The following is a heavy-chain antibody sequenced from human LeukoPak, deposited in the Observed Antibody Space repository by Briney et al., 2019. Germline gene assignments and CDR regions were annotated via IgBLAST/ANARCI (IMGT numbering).Heavy chain of an antibody. Sequence: SETLSLTCAVYGGSFSGYYWSWIRQPPGKGLEWIGEINHSGSTNYNPSLKSRVTISVDTSKNQFSLKLSSVTAADTAVYYCARGRYCSSTSCYADYWGQGTLVTGSS. D-gene: IGHD2-2*01. CDR2: INHSGST. CDR3: ARGRYCSSTSCYADY. V-gene: IGHV4-34*01. J-gene: IGHJ4*02. CDR1: GGSFSGYY.